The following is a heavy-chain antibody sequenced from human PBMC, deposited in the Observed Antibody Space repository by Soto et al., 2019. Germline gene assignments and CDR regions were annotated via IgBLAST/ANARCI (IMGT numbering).Heavy chain of an antibody. CDR1: GGSISSYY. CDR3: ARLPPGIAVGFDY. D-gene: IGHD6-19*01. V-gene: IGHV4-59*01. CDR2: IYYSGST. J-gene: IGHJ4*02. Sequence: PSETLSLTCTVSGGSISSYYWSWIRRPPGKGLEWIGYIYYSGSTNYNPSLKSRVTISVDTSKNQFSLKLSSVTAADTAVYYCARLPPGIAVGFDYWGQGTLVTVSS.